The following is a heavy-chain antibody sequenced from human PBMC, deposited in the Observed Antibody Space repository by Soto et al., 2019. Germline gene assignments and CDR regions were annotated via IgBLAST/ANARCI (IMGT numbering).Heavy chain of an antibody. J-gene: IGHJ4*02. CDR2: IYYSGST. V-gene: IGHV4-39*01. CDR1: GGSISSSSYY. CDR3: ARQVGSGWKNDY. Sequence: SETLSLTCTVSGGSISSSSYYWGWIRQPPGKGLEWIGSIYYSGSTYYNPSLKSRVTISVDTSENQFSLKLSSVTAADTAVYYCARQVGSGWKNDYWGQGTLVTVAS. D-gene: IGHD6-19*01.